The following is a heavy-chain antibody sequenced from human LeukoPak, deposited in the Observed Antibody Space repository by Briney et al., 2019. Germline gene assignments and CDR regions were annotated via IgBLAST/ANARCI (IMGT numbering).Heavy chain of an antibody. CDR3: ARPLAPLAVAGPGYNWFDP. CDR1: GYTFTGYY. V-gene: IGHV1-2*02. Sequence: ASVKVSCKASGYTFTGYYMHWVRQAPGQGLEWMGWINLNSGGTNYAQKFQGRVTMTRDTSISTAYMELSRLRSDDTAVYYCARPLAPLAVAGPGYNWFDPWGQGTLVTVSS. CDR2: INLNSGGT. J-gene: IGHJ5*02. D-gene: IGHD6-19*01.